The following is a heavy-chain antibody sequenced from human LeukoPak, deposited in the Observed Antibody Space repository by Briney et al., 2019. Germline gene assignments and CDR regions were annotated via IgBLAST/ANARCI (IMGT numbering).Heavy chain of an antibody. Sequence: GGSLRLSCAASGFTFTTYWMSWVRQLPGKGLEWVSGINGSGGRTYYADSVKGRFTISRDNSKSTLYLQMNSLRAEDTAVYYCAKDSKIVGPTFRSYHYMDVWGKGTTVTVSS. D-gene: IGHD1-26*01. CDR3: AKDSKIVGPTFRSYHYMDV. J-gene: IGHJ6*03. V-gene: IGHV3-23*01. CDR2: INGSGGRT. CDR1: GFTFTTYW.